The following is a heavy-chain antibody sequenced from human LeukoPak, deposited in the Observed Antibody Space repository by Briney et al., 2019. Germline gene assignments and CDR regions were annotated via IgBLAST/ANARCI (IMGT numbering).Heavy chain of an antibody. CDR2: IKEDGSEK. V-gene: IGHV3-7*01. J-gene: IGHJ3*01. Sequence: SGGSLRLSGAASGFTFRTYWMSWVRQVPGKGLEWVANIKEDGSEKYYVGSVKGRFTISRDNAKNSLYLQMNSLRAEDTAVYYCSRVVVGATREALDLWGQGTMVTVSS. CDR3: SRVVVGATREALDL. D-gene: IGHD1-26*01. CDR1: GFTFRTYW.